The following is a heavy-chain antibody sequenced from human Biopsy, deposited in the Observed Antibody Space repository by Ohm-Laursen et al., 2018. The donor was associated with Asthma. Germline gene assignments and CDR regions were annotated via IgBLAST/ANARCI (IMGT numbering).Heavy chain of an antibody. J-gene: IGHJ3*01. CDR1: GYNFISFA. D-gene: IGHD3-9*01. CDR2: VNTGNGDT. V-gene: IGHV1-3*04. CDR3: ARTYYDFLTGQVKDVFGV. Sequence: ASVKVSCKASGYNFISFAIHWVRQAPGRRLEWMGWVNTGNGDTKYSQKFQGRVTITRDTSASTAYMELRSLRSEDTATYYCARTYYDFLTGQVKDVFGVWGQGTMDTVSS.